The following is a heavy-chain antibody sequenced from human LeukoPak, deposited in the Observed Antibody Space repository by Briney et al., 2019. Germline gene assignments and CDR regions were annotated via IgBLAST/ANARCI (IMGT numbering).Heavy chain of an antibody. D-gene: IGHD2-15*01. J-gene: IGHJ6*03. Sequence: SETLSLTCTVSGGSISSSSYYWGWIRQPPGKGLEWIGSIYYSGSTYYNPSLKSRVTISVDTSKNQFSLKLSSVTAADTAVYYCARFYCSGGSCYLGYYYYYMDVWGKGTTVTVSS. CDR1: GGSISSSSYY. V-gene: IGHV4-39*07. CDR3: ARFYCSGGSCYLGYYYYYMDV. CDR2: IYYSGST.